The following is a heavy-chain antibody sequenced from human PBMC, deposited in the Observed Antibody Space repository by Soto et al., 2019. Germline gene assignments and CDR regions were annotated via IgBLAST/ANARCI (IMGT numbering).Heavy chain of an antibody. V-gene: IGHV3-30*18. J-gene: IGHJ6*02. CDR3: AKNKFCSSTSCHYYGMDV. CDR1: GFTFSSYG. Sequence: QVQLVESGGGVVQPGRSLRLSCAASGFTFSSYGMHWVRQAPGKGLEWVAVIPHDGTNKYYWDSVKGRFTISRDDSKNTLYLQMNSLRAEDTAVYYCAKNKFCSSTSCHYYGMDVWGQGTTVTVSS. D-gene: IGHD2-2*01. CDR2: IPHDGTNK.